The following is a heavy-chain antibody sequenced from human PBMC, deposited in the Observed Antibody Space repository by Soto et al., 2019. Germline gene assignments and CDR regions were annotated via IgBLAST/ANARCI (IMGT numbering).Heavy chain of an antibody. V-gene: IGHV1-46*01. D-gene: IGHD3-22*01. CDR2: VNPSGGHT. J-gene: IGHJ4*02. CDR1: GDTFTDYY. CDR3: ARREYDNSGPVDY. Sequence: ASLEVSCKASGDTFTDYYIHWGRQAPGQGLEWMGTVNPSGGHTTYAQHFLGRVTMTRDTSTSTLYMELTSLTSDDAAIYYCARREYDNSGPVDYWGQGTLVTVSS.